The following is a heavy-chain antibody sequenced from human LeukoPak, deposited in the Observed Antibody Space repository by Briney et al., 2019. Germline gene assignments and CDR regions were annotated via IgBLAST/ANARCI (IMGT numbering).Heavy chain of an antibody. CDR3: AKSRSGVSSCYNY. Sequence: PGGSLRLSCAASGFIFSNYAMSWVRQAPGKGLEWVSAISGSDDNTYYADSVRGRFTISRDNSKNTLYLQMNSLRAEDTAIYFCAKSRSGVSSCYNYWGQGTLVTASS. D-gene: IGHD2-15*01. CDR1: GFIFSNYA. J-gene: IGHJ4*02. CDR2: ISGSDDNT. V-gene: IGHV3-23*01.